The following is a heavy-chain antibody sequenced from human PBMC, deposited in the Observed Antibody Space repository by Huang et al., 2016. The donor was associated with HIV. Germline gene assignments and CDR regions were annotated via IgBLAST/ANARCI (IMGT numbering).Heavy chain of an antibody. J-gene: IGHJ4*02. CDR2: IFPDAADT. D-gene: IGHD6-6*01. V-gene: IGHV5-51*01. CDR1: GYSFSSYW. CDR3: ARRFSSSSGYFDY. Sequence: VQLVQSGAEVKKPGESLKISCKGSGYSFSSYWIAWVRQMPGKGLEWMGIIFPDAADTTYGPSFEGQVTISADKSIGTAYLQWSSLKASDTAMYYCARRFSSSSGYFDYWGQGSLVTVSS.